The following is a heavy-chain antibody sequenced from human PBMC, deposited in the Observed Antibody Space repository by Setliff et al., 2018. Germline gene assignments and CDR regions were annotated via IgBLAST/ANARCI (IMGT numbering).Heavy chain of an antibody. V-gene: IGHV4-39*07. CDR3: ARDGVGVPAIDYGMDV. Sequence: SETLSLTCTVSGGSISSSSYYWGWIRQPPGKGLEWIGSIYYSGSTYYNPSLKSRVTISVDTSKNQFSLKLSSVTAADTAVYYCARDGVGVPAIDYGMDVWGQGTTVTVSS. CDR1: GGSISSSSYY. CDR2: IYYSGST. D-gene: IGHD2-21*02. J-gene: IGHJ6*02.